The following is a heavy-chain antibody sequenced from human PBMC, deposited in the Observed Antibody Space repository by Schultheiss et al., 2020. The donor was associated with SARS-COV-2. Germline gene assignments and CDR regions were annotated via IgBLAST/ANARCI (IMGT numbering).Heavy chain of an antibody. D-gene: IGHD6-19*01. V-gene: IGHV3-33*06. J-gene: IGHJ6*02. CDR2: IWYDGSNK. CDR1: GFTFSNYF. CDR3: AKDLAAVADPVYYYYYGMDV. Sequence: GGSLRLSCAASGFTFSNYFMHWVRQAPGKGLEWVAVIWYDGSNKYYADSVKGRFTISRDNSKNTLYLQMNSLRAEDTAVYYCAKDLAAVADPVYYYYYGMDVWGQGTTVTVSS.